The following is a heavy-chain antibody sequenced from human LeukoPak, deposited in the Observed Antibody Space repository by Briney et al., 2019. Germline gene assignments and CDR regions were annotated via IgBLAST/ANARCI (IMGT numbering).Heavy chain of an antibody. CDR1: GGSISSYY. V-gene: IGHV4-59*04. J-gene: IGHJ2*01. CDR2: IYYSGST. CDR3: ARRPGYCSSTSCYRYFDL. D-gene: IGHD2-2*01. Sequence: PSETLSLTCTVSGGSISSYYWSWIRQPPGKGLEWIGYIYYSGSTYYNPSLKSRVTISVDTSKNQFSLKLSSVTAADTAVYYCARRPGYCSSTSCYRYFDLWGRGTLVTVSS.